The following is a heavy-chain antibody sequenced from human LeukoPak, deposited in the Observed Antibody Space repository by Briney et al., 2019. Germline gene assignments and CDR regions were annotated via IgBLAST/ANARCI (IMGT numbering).Heavy chain of an antibody. V-gene: IGHV4-4*07. Sequence: SETLSLTCTVSGGSISSYYWSWIRQPAGKGLEWIGRIYTSGSTNYNPSLKSRVTMSVDTSKNQFSLKLSSVTAADTAVYYSAGDLRGYCSGGSCRYNWFDPWGQGTLVTVSS. D-gene: IGHD2-15*01. CDR1: GGSISSYY. CDR3: AGDLRGYCSGGSCRYNWFDP. CDR2: IYTSGST. J-gene: IGHJ5*02.